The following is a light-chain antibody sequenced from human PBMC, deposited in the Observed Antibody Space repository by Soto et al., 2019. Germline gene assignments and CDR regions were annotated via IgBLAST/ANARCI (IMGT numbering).Light chain of an antibody. CDR1: RTISNW. CDR3: QQYDSYSWT. Sequence: DTQMTQSPSTLSGSIGGRVTITCRASRTISNWVAWYQQKPGKAPKLLISDASDLERGVPSRFSGTGSGTEFTLTISSLQPDDSATYYCQQYDSYSWTFGQGTKV. J-gene: IGKJ1*01. V-gene: IGKV1-5*01. CDR2: DAS.